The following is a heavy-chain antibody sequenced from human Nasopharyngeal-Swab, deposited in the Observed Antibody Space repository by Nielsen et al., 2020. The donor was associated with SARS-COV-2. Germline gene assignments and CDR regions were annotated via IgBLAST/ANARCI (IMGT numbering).Heavy chain of an antibody. Sequence: SVKVSCKVSGYTLTVLPIHWVRQAPGQGLEWVGGFIPVFGTINYAQRFLGRVTITADESTTTAYMDLRGLRSDDTAIYYCTRWGYNYTYWGQGTLVTVSS. V-gene: IGHV1-69*13. J-gene: IGHJ4*02. D-gene: IGHD5-24*01. CDR2: FIPVFGTI. CDR3: TRWGYNYTY. CDR1: GYTLTVLP.